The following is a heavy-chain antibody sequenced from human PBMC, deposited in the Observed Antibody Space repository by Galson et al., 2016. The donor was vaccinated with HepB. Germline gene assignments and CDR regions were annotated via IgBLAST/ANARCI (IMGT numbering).Heavy chain of an antibody. CDR1: GLTFSRFW. Sequence: SLRLSCAASGLTFSRFWMHWVRQVPGKGLVWVSHINSDGSSTDYADSVKGRFTISRDNTQKSLYLQMNSLRAEDTAVYYCAGGYFWFGEGLSDYWGQGTLVTVSS. J-gene: IGHJ4*02. CDR3: AGGYFWFGEGLSDY. V-gene: IGHV3-74*01. CDR2: INSDGSST. D-gene: IGHD3-10*01.